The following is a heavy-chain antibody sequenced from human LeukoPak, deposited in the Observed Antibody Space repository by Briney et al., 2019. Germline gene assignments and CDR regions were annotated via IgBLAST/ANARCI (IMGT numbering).Heavy chain of an antibody. CDR1: GGSISSGGYY. V-gene: IGHV4-31*03. D-gene: IGHD3-22*01. CDR3: ARGYSDTSGYYYRFGHNFDY. CDR2: IYYSGST. Sequence: SQTLSLTCTVSGGSISSGGYYWSWIRQHPGKGLEWIGYIYYSGSTYYNPSLKIRVTISADTSRNHFSLKLSSVTAADTAVYYCARGYSDTSGYYYRFGHNFDYWDQGTLVTVSS. J-gene: IGHJ4*02.